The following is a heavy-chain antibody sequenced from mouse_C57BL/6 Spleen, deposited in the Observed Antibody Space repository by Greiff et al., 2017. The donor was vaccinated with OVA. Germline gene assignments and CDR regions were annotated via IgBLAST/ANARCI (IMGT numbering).Heavy chain of an antibody. CDR1: GYTFTDYN. Sequence: EVKLVESGPELVKPGASVKIPCKASGYTFTDYNMDWVKQSHGKSLEWIGDINPNNGGTIYNQKFKGKATLTVDKSSSTAYMELRSLTSEDTAVYYCARSRGNYFYWYFDVWGTGTTVTVSS. V-gene: IGHV1-18*01. CDR3: ARSRGNYFYWYFDV. J-gene: IGHJ1*03. D-gene: IGHD2-1*01. CDR2: INPNNGGT.